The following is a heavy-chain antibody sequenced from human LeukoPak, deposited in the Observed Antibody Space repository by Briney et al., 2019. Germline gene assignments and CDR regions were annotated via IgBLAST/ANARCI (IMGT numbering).Heavy chain of an antibody. CDR1: GGSFSGYY. D-gene: IGHD3-22*01. Sequence: SETLSLTCAVYGGSFSGYYWSWIRQPPGKGLERIGEINHSGSTNYNPSLKSRVTISVDTSKNQFSLKLSSVTAADTAVYYCARGVRYYYDSSGSNYYYFDYWGQGTLVTVSS. V-gene: IGHV4-34*01. J-gene: IGHJ4*02. CDR2: INHSGST. CDR3: ARGVRYYYDSSGSNYYYFDY.